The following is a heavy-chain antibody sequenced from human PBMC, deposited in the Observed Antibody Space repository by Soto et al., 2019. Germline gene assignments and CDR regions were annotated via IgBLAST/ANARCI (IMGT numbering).Heavy chain of an antibody. CDR1: GGSISSSSYY. V-gene: IGHV4-39*01. D-gene: IGHD2-15*01. J-gene: IGHJ6*02. CDR3: ARHLTYCSAGSCYSDFPYYGMDV. CDR2: IFYSGST. Sequence: QLQLQESGPGLVKPSETLSLTCTVSGGSISSSSYYWGWIRQPPGKGLEWIGSIFYSGSTYYNPSLKSRVTLSVDTSKNQFSLKLGSVTAADTAVYYCARHLTYCSAGSCYSDFPYYGMDVWGQGTTVTVSS.